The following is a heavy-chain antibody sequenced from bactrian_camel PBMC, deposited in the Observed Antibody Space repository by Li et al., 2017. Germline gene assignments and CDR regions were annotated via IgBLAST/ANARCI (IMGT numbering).Heavy chain of an antibody. V-gene: IGHV3S53*01. CDR2: LSGDSDA. J-gene: IGHJ4*01. Sequence: HVQLVESGGGSVQAGGSLRLSCTVSGATLDRSDRGWYREIPGTNQCDLVAILSGDSDAIYADFVKGRFTISRDNTMNTVYLQLNNLEPADTAMYYCAAAVGHASDGCLSGSRSTYNYWGQGTQVTVS. CDR1: GATLDRSD. CDR3: AAAVGHASDGCLSGSRSTYNY. D-gene: IGHD1*01.